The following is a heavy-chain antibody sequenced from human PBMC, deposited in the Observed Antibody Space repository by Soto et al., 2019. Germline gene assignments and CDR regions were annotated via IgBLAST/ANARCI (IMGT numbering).Heavy chain of an antibody. D-gene: IGHD6-6*01. Sequence: SVKVSCKASGYTFINYYMHWVRQAPGQGLEWMGGIIPIFGTANYAQKFQGRVTITADESTSTAYMELSSLRSEDTAVYYCARGVEARHYFDYWGQGTLVTVSS. CDR3: ARGVEARHYFDY. J-gene: IGHJ4*02. CDR1: GYTFINYY. V-gene: IGHV1-69*13. CDR2: IIPIFGTA.